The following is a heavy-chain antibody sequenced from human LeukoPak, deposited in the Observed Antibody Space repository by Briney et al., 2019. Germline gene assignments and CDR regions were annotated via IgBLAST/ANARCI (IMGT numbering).Heavy chain of an antibody. CDR3: ARDSTYYYGSGSYH. D-gene: IGHD3-10*01. Sequence: GGSLRLSCAASGFSFSSYWMGWVRQAPGKGLEWVASIKPDGSEKQYVDSVKGRFTNSRDNAKNSLYLQMNSLRAEDTAMYYCARDSTYYYGSGSYHWGQGTLVTVSS. V-gene: IGHV3-7*01. CDR1: GFSFSSYW. CDR2: IKPDGSEK. J-gene: IGHJ5*02.